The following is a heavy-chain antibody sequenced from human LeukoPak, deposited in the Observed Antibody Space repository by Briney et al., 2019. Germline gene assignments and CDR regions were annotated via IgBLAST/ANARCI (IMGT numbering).Heavy chain of an antibody. Sequence: ASVKVSCKASGYTFTSYGISWVRQAPGQGLEWMGWISAYNGNTNYAQKLQGRVTMTADTSTSTAYMELRSLRSDDTAVYYCASRTDSSGYYLYLLDYWGQGTLVTVSS. CDR3: ASRTDSSGYYLYLLDY. J-gene: IGHJ4*02. V-gene: IGHV1-18*01. CDR2: ISAYNGNT. D-gene: IGHD3-22*01. CDR1: GYTFTSYG.